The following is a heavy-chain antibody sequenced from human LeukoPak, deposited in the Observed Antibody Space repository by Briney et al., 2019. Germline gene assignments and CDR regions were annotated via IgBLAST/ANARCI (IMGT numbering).Heavy chain of an antibody. CDR1: GDSVSSNSAA. CDR2: TYYRSKWYN. Sequence: SQTLSLTCAISGDSVSSNSAAWNWIRQSPSRGLEWLGRTYYRSKWYNDYAVSVKSRITINPNTSKNQFSLQLNSVTPEDTAVYYCARSLGEGIAAAGDFDYWGQGTLVTVSS. D-gene: IGHD6-13*01. J-gene: IGHJ4*02. V-gene: IGHV6-1*01. CDR3: ARSLGEGIAAAGDFDY.